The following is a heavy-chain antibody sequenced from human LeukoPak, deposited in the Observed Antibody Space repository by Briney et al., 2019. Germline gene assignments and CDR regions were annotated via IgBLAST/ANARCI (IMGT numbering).Heavy chain of an antibody. V-gene: IGHV4-59*01. J-gene: IGHJ5*02. CDR3: ARGWATVTTGGNWFDP. Sequence: SETLSLTCTVSGGSISSYYWSWIRQPPGKGLEWIGCIYYSGSTNYNPSLKSRVTISIHTSKNQFSLKLSSVTAADTAVYYCARGWATVTTGGNWFDPWGQGTLVTVSS. D-gene: IGHD4-11*01. CDR2: IYYSGST. CDR1: GGSISSYY.